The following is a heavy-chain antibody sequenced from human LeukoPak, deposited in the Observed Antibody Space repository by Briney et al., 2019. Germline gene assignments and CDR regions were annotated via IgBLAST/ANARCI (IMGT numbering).Heavy chain of an antibody. J-gene: IGHJ4*02. CDR2: INPSGGST. V-gene: IGHV1-46*01. D-gene: IGHD2-15*01. CDR1: GYTFTSYY. Sequence: ASVKVSCMASGYTFTSYYMHGVRQARGQGLEWMGIINPSGGSTSYAQKFQGRVTMTRDTSTSTVYMELSSLRSEDTAVYYCARDSADIVVVVAATTGPGIDYWGQGTLVTVSS. CDR3: ARDSADIVVVVAATTGPGIDY.